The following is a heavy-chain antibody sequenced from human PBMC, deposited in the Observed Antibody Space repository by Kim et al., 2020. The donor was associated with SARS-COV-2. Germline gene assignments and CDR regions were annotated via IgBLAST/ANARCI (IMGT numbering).Heavy chain of an antibody. D-gene: IGHD6-13*01. J-gene: IGHJ3*02. V-gene: IGHV3-9*01. Sequence: AASVTGRFTISRDTAKNSLYPQMNSLRAEDTALYYCAKGPIAAAGNAFDIWGQGTMVTVSS. CDR3: AKGPIAAAGNAFDI.